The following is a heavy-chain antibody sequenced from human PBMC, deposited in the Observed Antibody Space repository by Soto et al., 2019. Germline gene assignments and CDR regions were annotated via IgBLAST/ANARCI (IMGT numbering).Heavy chain of an antibody. V-gene: IGHV4-34*01. CDR3: ARARAYNWNYVYYYGMDV. Sequence: SETLSLTCAVYGGSFSGYYWSWIRQPPGKGLEWIGEINHSGSTNYNPSLKSRVTISVDTSKNQFSLKLSSVTAADTAVYYCARARAYNWNYVYYYGMDVWGQGATVTVSS. J-gene: IGHJ6*02. CDR2: INHSGST. D-gene: IGHD1-7*01. CDR1: GGSFSGYY.